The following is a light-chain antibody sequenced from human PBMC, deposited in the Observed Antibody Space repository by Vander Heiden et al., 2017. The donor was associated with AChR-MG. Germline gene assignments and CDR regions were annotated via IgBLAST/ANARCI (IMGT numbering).Light chain of an antibody. CDR2: EGS. V-gene: IGLV2-23*01. J-gene: IGLJ2*01. CDR1: SSDVGSYNL. CDR3: CSYAGSSTLV. Sequence: QSALTPPAPVSGSPGQSITLSCTGTSSDVGSYNLVSWYQHHPGKAPKLMIYEGSKRPSGVSNRFSGSKSGNTASLTISGLQAEDEADYYCCSYAGSSTLVFGGGTKLTVL.